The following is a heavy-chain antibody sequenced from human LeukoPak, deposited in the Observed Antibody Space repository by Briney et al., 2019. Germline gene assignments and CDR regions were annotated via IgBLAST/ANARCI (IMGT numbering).Heavy chain of an antibody. Sequence: MPSETLSLTCAVYGGSFSGYYWSWIRQPPGKGLEWIGEINHSGSTNYNPSLKSRVTISVDTSKNQFSLKLSSVTGADTAVYYCARGLWFDPWSQGTLVTVSS. V-gene: IGHV4-34*01. CDR1: GGSFSGYY. CDR3: ARGLWFDP. CDR2: INHSGST. J-gene: IGHJ5*02.